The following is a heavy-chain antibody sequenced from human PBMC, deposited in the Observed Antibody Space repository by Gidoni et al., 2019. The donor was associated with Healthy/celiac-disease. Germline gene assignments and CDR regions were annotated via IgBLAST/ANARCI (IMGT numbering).Heavy chain of an antibody. CDR2: INPNRGGT. CDR1: GYTFTGYY. V-gene: IGHV1-2*02. CDR3: ARGGDYGVTTIDY. D-gene: IGHD4-17*01. J-gene: IGHJ4*02. Sequence: QVQLVQSGAEVKKPGASVKVSCKASGYTFTGYYMHWVRQAPGQGLEWMGWINPNRGGTNYAQKFQGRVTMTRDTSISTAYMELSRLRSDDTAVYYCARGGDYGVTTIDYWGQGTLVTVSS.